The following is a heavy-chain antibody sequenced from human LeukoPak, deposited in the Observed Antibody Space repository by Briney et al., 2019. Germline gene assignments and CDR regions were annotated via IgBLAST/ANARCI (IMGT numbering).Heavy chain of an antibody. Sequence: SQTLSLTCASSGDSVSGGSAGWNWIRQSPSRVLEWLGRIYYRAKWYSDYAISVKSRITINPDTSRNQFSLKLNSVAHDDTAVYYCTEGGLVRGSLHWFDPWGQGTLVTVSS. CDR3: TEGGLVRGSLHWFDP. CDR1: GDSVSGGSAG. V-gene: IGHV6-1*01. CDR2: IYYRAKWYS. D-gene: IGHD3-10*02. J-gene: IGHJ5*02.